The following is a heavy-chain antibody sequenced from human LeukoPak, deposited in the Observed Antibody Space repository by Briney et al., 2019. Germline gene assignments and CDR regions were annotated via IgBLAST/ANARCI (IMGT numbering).Heavy chain of an antibody. J-gene: IGHJ4*02. Sequence: GASVKVSCKASGGTFSSYAISWVRQAPGQGLEWMGGIIPIFGTANYAQKLQGRVTMTTDTSTSTAYMELRSLRSDDTAVYYCARSRRRQWLVDSDYWGQGTLVTVSS. V-gene: IGHV1-69*05. CDR3: ARSRRRQWLVDSDY. CDR1: GGTFSSYA. CDR2: IIPIFGTA. D-gene: IGHD6-19*01.